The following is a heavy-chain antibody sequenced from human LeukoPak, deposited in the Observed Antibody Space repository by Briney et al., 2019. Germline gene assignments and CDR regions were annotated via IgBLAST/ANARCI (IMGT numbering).Heavy chain of an antibody. Sequence: SEKVSCKAAAGTFSSYAISWVRQAPGQGLEWMGGIIPIFGTAIYAQKFQGRVTITTDESTSTAYMELSSLRSEDTAVYYCARGGNYVNSSGYYYFDYWGQGTLVTVSS. V-gene: IGHV1-69*05. CDR1: AGTFSSYA. J-gene: IGHJ4*02. CDR2: IIPIFGTA. D-gene: IGHD3-22*01. CDR3: ARGGNYVNSSGYYYFDY.